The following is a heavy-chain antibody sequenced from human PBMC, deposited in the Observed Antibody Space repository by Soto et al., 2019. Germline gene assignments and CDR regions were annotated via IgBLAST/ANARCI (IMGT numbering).Heavy chain of an antibody. Sequence: GGSLRLSCAASGFTFTRYSMNWVRQAPGKGLEWVSSISSTTNYIYYGDSMKGRFTVSRDNAKNSLYLEMNSLRAEDTAVYYCARESEDLTSNFDYWGQGTLVTVSS. V-gene: IGHV3-21*06. J-gene: IGHJ4*02. CDR2: ISSTTNYI. CDR3: ARESEDLTSNFDY. CDR1: GFTFTRYS.